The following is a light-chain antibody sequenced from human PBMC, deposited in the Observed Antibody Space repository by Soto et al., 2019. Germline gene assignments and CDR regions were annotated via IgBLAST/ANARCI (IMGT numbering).Light chain of an antibody. CDR1: QSISSY. V-gene: IGKV1-39*01. CDR3: QQSYSTPRT. Sequence: DIQMTQSPSSLSASVGDRVTITCRAGQSISSYLNWYQQKPGKAPNLLIYAASSLQSGAPSRFSGSGSGTDFTLTISSLQPEDFATYYCQQSYSTPRTFGQGTKVDIK. CDR2: AAS. J-gene: IGKJ1*01.